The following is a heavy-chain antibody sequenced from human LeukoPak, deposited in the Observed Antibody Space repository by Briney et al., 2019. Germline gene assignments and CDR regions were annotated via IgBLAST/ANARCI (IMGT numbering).Heavy chain of an antibody. CDR1: ARSISSYF. D-gene: IGHD6-19*01. V-gene: IGHV4-59*08. J-gene: IGHJ4*02. CDR2: IYYSGST. Sequence: SQTLSLTCPLSARSISSYFWSWIRQPPGKGLEWIGYIYYSGSTNYNPSLKSRVTISVDTYKNQFSLKLSSVTGADTAVYYCARIDRAVAGTIDYWGEGTLVSVFS. CDR3: ARIDRAVAGTIDY.